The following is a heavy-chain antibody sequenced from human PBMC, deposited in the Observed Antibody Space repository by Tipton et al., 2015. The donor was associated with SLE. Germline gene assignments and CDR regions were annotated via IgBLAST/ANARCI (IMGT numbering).Heavy chain of an antibody. CDR1: GFSIAHNY. Sequence: LRLSCATSGFSIAHNYMAWVRQAPGKGLEWIASIYHSGLTYSNPSLKSRIAFSVDTSKNQFSLRLSSVTAADTAVYYCARQSVHGASYFYYMDVWGKGTTVTVSS. D-gene: IGHD4/OR15-4a*01. CDR2: IYHSGLT. V-gene: IGHV4-38-2*01. J-gene: IGHJ6*03. CDR3: ARQSVHGASYFYYMDV.